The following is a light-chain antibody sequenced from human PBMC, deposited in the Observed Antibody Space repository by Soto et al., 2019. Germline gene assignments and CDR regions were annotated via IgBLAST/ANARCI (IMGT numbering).Light chain of an antibody. J-gene: IGLJ1*01. CDR2: EVT. V-gene: IGLV2-8*01. CDR1: ASDVGTYHY. Sequence: QSALTQPPSASGSPGQSVTISCTGTASDVGTYHYVSWYQQHPGKAPKLIIYEVTKRPSGVPDRFSGSKSGNTASLTVSGLQAEDEADYYCSSSAGSHNLAVFGTGTKVTVL. CDR3: SSSAGSHNLAV.